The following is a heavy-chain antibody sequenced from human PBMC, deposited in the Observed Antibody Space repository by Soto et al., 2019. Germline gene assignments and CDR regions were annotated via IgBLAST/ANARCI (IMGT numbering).Heavy chain of an antibody. Sequence: KPGGSLRLSCAASGFTFSSYRMNWVRQAPGKGLEWVSCISSTSNYMYYGDSVKGRFTISRDNAKNSLSLQMNSLRAEDTAVYYCARDQRRDSSGYLEAFDIWGQGTMVTVSS. CDR1: GFTFSSYR. J-gene: IGHJ3*02. D-gene: IGHD3-22*01. CDR3: ARDQRRDSSGYLEAFDI. CDR2: ISSTSNYM. V-gene: IGHV3-21*01.